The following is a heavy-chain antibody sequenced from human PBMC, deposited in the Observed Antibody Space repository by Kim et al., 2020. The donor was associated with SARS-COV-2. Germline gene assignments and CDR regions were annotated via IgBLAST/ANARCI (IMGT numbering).Heavy chain of an antibody. Sequence: HRGSTHYTPSLRSRVTISVDTSKNQFSLKLSSVTAADTAVYYCARNTTDYWGQGTLVTVSS. CDR3: ARNTTDY. CDR2: HRGST. D-gene: IGHD1-1*01. J-gene: IGHJ4*02. V-gene: IGHV4-34*01.